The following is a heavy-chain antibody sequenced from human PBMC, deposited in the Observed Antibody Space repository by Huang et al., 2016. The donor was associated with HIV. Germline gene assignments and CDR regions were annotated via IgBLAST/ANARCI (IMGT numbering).Heavy chain of an antibody. CDR3: AKVASGYDFSARGSDWFDP. D-gene: IGHD5-12*01. CDR2: TSGSGGNT. Sequence: EMQLLESGGGLVQPGGSLRLSCAASAFSFRSYAMTWVRQAPGKGRVWGSATSGSGGNTYYADAVKGRFTISRDNSKNTLYLQMNSLRAEDTAVYYCAKVASGYDFSARGSDWFDPWGQGTLVSVSS. CDR1: AFSFRSYA. V-gene: IGHV3-23*01. J-gene: IGHJ5*02.